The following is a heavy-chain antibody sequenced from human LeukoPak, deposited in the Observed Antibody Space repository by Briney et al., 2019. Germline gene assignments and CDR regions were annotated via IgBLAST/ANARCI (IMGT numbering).Heavy chain of an antibody. CDR1: GYTFTNYG. CDR2: ISGDNGNT. CDR3: ARAPVVGPTRVDY. D-gene: IGHD1-26*01. V-gene: IGHV1-18*01. Sequence: ASVKVSCKASGYTFTNYGISWVRQAPGQGLEWMGWISGDNGNTKYAQRLQGRVTLTTDTSTSTAYMELRSPRSDDTAVYYCARAPVVGPTRVDYWGQGSLVTVSS. J-gene: IGHJ4*02.